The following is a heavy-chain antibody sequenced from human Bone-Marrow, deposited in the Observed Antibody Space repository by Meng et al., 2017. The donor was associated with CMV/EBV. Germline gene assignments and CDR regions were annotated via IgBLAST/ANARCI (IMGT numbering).Heavy chain of an antibody. D-gene: IGHD2-2*01. CDR1: GYSFTSYY. J-gene: IGHJ6*02. V-gene: IGHV1-46*01. Sequence: ASVKVSCKASGYSFTSYYMHWVRQAPGQGLEWMGIINPSGGSTSYAQKFQGRITITRDTSTITVHMELSSLRSEDTAVYYRASGDIVVVPAKGYGMDVWGQGTTVTVSS. CDR3: ASGDIVVVPAKGYGMDV. CDR2: INPSGGST.